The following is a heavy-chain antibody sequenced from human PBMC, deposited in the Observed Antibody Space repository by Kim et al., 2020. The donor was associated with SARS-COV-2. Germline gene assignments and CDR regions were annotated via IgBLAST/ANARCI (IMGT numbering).Heavy chain of an antibody. J-gene: IGHJ4*02. D-gene: IGHD3-10*01. CDR1: GFTFDDYA. Sequence: GGSLRLSCAASGFTFDDYAMHWVRQAPGKGLEWVSGISWNSGSIGYADSVKGRFTISRDNAKNSLYLQMNSLRAEDTALYYCAKAQPRYYYGSGSLYFDYWGQGTLVTVSS. CDR3: AKAQPRYYYGSGSLYFDY. V-gene: IGHV3-9*01. CDR2: ISWNSGSI.